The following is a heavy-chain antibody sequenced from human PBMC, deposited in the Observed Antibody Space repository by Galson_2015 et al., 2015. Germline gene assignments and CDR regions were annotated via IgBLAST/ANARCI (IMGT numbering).Heavy chain of an antibody. Sequence: SLRLSCAASGFTFSSYSMNWFRQAPGKGLEWVGFIRSKAYGGTTEYAASVKGRFTISRDDSKSIAYLQMNSLKTEDTAVYYCTRDLSRYSGSAGAFDIWGQGTMVTVSS. J-gene: IGHJ3*02. CDR2: IRSKAYGGTT. CDR3: TRDLSRYSGSAGAFDI. CDR1: GFTFSSYS. D-gene: IGHD1-26*01. V-gene: IGHV3-49*03.